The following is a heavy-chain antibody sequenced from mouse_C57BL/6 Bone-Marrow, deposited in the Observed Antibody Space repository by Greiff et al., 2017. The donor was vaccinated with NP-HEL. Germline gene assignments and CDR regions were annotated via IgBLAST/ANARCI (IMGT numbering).Heavy chain of an antibody. CDR3: ARADGSSLYFDY. CDR1: GYSIASGYY. Sequence: EVKLMESGPGLVKPSQSLSLTCSVTGYSIASGYYWNWIRQFPGNKLEWMGYISYDGSNNYNPSLKNRISITRDTSKNQFFLKLNSVTTEDTATYYCARADGSSLYFDYWGQGTTLTVSS. V-gene: IGHV3-6*01. D-gene: IGHD1-1*01. J-gene: IGHJ2*01. CDR2: ISYDGSN.